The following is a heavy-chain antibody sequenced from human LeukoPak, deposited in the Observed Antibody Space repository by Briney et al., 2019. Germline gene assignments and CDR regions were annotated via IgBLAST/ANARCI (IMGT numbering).Heavy chain of an antibody. Sequence: GGSLRLSCATSGFTFRSYWMSWVRQAPGKGPEWVANIKEDGSERNYVDSVKGRFTISRDSAQNSLYLQLNSLRAADTAVYYCARDLDVEAVGMPGGYWGQGTLVTVSS. CDR1: GFTFRSYW. J-gene: IGHJ4*02. V-gene: IGHV3-7*01. CDR2: IKEDGSER. CDR3: ARDLDVEAVGMPGGY. D-gene: IGHD6-13*01.